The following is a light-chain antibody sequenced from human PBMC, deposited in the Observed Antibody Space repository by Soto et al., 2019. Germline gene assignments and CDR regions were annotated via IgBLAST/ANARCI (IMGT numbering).Light chain of an antibody. CDR1: QAIHSY. CDR2: GAS. V-gene: IGKV1-9*01. J-gene: IGKJ2*01. CDR3: QQLNSHPLT. Sequence: DIQLTQSPFFLSASVGDRVTISCRASQAIHSYLAWYQQKPGKAPKLLIFGASKLQSGVPSRFSGSGSGTEFALTISSLQPEDFATYYCQQLNSHPLTFGQGNKLEIK.